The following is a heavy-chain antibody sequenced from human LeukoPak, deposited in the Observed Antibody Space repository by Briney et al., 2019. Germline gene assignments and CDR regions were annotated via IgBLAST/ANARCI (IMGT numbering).Heavy chain of an antibody. D-gene: IGHD2-8*01. Sequence: ASVKVSCKASGYAFTRHYMNWVRQAPGQGLEWMGKINPSSGGTGYAQKFQGRVTMTRDTSTSTVYMELTSLRSEDTAVYYCARDGLYCTNGVCSSDIWGQGTLVTVSS. CDR3: ARDGLYCTNGVCSSDI. CDR1: GYAFTRHY. V-gene: IGHV1-46*01. J-gene: IGHJ3*02. CDR2: INPSSGGT.